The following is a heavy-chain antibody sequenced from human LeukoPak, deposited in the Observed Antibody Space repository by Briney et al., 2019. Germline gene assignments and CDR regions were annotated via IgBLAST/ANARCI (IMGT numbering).Heavy chain of an antibody. CDR1: GFTFSSYA. V-gene: IGHV3-23*01. J-gene: IGHJ4*02. CDR3: AKDWASDWYYFEY. Sequence: PGGSLRLSCAASGFTFSSYAMSWVRQAPGKGLEWVSAISGSGGSTYYADSVKGRFSISRDNSKNTLYLQMNSLRAEDTAVYYCAKDWASDWYYFEYWGQGTLVTVSS. CDR2: ISGSGGST. D-gene: IGHD3-9*01.